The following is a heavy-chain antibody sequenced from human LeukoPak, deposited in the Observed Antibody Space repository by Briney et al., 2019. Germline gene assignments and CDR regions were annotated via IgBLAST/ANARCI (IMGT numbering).Heavy chain of an antibody. J-gene: IGHJ4*02. D-gene: IGHD3-10*01. CDR3: ASSYYYGSGSYRPFYFDY. CDR2: INHSGSI. V-gene: IGHV4-34*01. CDR1: GESFSGYY. Sequence: SETLSLTYAVYGESFSGYYWSWIRQPPGKGLEWIGEINHSGSINYNPSLKSRVTVSVDTSKNQFSLKLSSVTAADTPVYYCASSYYYGSGSYRPFYFDYWGQGTLVTVSS.